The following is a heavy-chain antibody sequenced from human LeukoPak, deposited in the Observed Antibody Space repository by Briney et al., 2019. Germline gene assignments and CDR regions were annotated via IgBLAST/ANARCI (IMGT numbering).Heavy chain of an antibody. CDR1: GFTFSSYG. CDR3: ARIPPTITTMTTSAITWYNWFDS. CDR2: IRGSGDIT. D-gene: IGHD1-20*01. Sequence: GGSLRLSCAASGFTFSSYGMSWVRQAPGKGLEWVSGIRGSGDITFYADSVKGRFTISRDNSKNTLYLQMNSLRAEDTAVYYCARIPPTITTMTTSAITWYNWFDSWGQGTLVTV. J-gene: IGHJ5*01. V-gene: IGHV3-23*01.